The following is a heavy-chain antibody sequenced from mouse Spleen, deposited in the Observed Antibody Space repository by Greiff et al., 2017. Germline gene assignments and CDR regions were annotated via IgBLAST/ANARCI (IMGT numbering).Heavy chain of an antibody. Sequence: EVQLVESGGGLVQPGGSLKLSCAASGFTFSDYYMYWVRQTPEKRLEWVAYISNGGGSTYYPDTVKGRFTISRDNAKNTLYLQMSRLKSEDTAMYYCARRAYYSNYEGYFDVWGTGTTVTVSS. CDR1: GFTFSDYY. V-gene: IGHV5-12*01. CDR3: ARRAYYSNYEGYFDV. J-gene: IGHJ1*03. CDR2: ISNGGGST. D-gene: IGHD2-5*01.